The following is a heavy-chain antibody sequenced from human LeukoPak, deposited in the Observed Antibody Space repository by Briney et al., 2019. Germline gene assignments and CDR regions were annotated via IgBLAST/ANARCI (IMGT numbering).Heavy chain of an antibody. J-gene: IGHJ5*02. V-gene: IGHV4-34*01. CDR2: INHSGST. D-gene: IGHD4-23*01. CDR3: ATPGRKLRLNGSAP. Sequence: PSETLSLTCAVYGGSFSGYYWSWIRQPPGKGLEWIGEINHSGSTNYNPSLKSRVTISVDTSKNQFSLKLSSVTAADTAVYYCATPGRKLRLNGSAPGAQEPLVTVS. CDR1: GGSFSGYY.